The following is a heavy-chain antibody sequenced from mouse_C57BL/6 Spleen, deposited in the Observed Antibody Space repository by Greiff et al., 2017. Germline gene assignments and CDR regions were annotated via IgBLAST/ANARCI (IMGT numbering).Heavy chain of an antibody. CDR3: ARSGVLPWYFDV. D-gene: IGHD1-1*01. Sequence: VQLQQSGAELVKPGASVKISCKASGYAFSSYWMNWVKQRPGKGLEWIGQIYPGDGDTNYNGKFKGKATLTADKSSSTAYMPLSSLTSEDSAVYFCARSGVLPWYFDVWGTGTTGTVSS. J-gene: IGHJ1*03. CDR1: GYAFSSYW. CDR2: IYPGDGDT. V-gene: IGHV1-80*01.